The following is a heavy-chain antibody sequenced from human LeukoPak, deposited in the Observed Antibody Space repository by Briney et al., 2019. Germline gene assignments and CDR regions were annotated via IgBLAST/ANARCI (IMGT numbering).Heavy chain of an antibody. J-gene: IGHJ4*02. CDR2: IDWDDAK. V-gene: IGHV2-70*11. CDR3: ARLYSSSSGLFDS. Sequence: SGPTLVNPPQTLTLTCTFSGFSLNTSGMCVVWIRQPPGKALEWLARIDWDDAKYYSTSLKTRLTISKDTSKNQVVLTMTNMDPVDTATYYCARLYSSSSGLFDSWGQGTLVTVSS. D-gene: IGHD6-6*01. CDR1: GFSLNTSGMC.